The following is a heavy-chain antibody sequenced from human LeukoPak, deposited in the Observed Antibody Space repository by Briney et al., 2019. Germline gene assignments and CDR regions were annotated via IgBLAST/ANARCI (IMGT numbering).Heavy chain of an antibody. CDR3: SRVVGSSGWYLGY. V-gene: IGHV3-74*01. D-gene: IGHD6-19*01. J-gene: IGHJ4*02. CDR1: GFPLSSYW. CDR2: INSDGSRT. Sequence: PGGSLRLSCAASGFPLSSYWMHWGRQAPGKGLGWVSRINSDGSRTSYADSVKRRFTISRDNPKHTRDLQMNILRAGGTAVYYCSRVVGSSGWYLGYWGQGTLVTVSS.